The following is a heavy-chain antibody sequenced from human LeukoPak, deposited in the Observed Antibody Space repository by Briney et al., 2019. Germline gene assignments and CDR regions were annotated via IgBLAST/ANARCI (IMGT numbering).Heavy chain of an antibody. CDR2: IKQDGSEK. CDR1: GFSIRGYW. D-gene: IGHD1-26*01. V-gene: IGHV3-7*01. CDR3: ARDVGGSYYGLIDY. Sequence: GGSLRLSCAAAGFSIRGYWMDWVRQAPGKGLEWVANIKQDGSEKYYVDSVKGRFTISRDNAKNSLYLQMNSLRAEDTAVYYCARDVGGSYYGLIDYWGQGTLVTVSS. J-gene: IGHJ4*02.